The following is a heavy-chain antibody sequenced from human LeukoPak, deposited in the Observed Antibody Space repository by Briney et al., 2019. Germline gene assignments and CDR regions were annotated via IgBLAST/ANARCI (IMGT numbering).Heavy chain of an antibody. D-gene: IGHD4-17*01. CDR1: GGSIGSYY. J-gene: IGHJ5*01. CDR3: ARERGVTTVNWFDS. Sequence: SETLSLTCTVSGGSIGSYYWTWIRQPAGKRLEWIGRIFSNGRSNYDPSLESRVTMSEDTSKSQVSLNLSSVTAADTAVYYCARERGVTTVNWFDSWGPGTLVTVSS. V-gene: IGHV4-4*07. CDR2: IFSNGRS.